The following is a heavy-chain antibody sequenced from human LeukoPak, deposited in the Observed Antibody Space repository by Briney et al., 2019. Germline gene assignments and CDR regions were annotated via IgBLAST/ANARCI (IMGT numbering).Heavy chain of an antibody. CDR1: GFTFSSYA. CDR2: ISSSSSTI. J-gene: IGHJ3*02. V-gene: IGHV3-48*01. CDR3: ARGEVWFGELLSAPAFDI. D-gene: IGHD3-10*01. Sequence: GGSLRLSCAASGFTFSSYAMSWVRQAPGKGLEWVSYISSSSSTIYYADSVKGRFTISRDNAKNSLYLQMNSLRAEDTAVYYCARGEVWFGELLSAPAFDIWGQGTMVTVSS.